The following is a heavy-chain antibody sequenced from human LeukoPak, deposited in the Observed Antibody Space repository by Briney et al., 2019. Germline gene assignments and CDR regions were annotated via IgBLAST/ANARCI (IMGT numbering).Heavy chain of an antibody. CDR3: ATNWFDP. CDR2: ISYSGST. J-gene: IGHJ5*02. V-gene: IGHV4-61*01. CDR1: GGPVSSGNHY. Sequence: PSETLSLTCTVSGGPVSSGNHYWSWLRQPPGKGLESIGYISYSGSTNYNPSLKSRVTISIDTSKNQFSLNLSSVTAADTAVYYCATNWFDPWGQGTLVTVSS.